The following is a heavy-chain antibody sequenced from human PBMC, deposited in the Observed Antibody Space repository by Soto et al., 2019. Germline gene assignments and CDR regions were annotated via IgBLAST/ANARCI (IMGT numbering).Heavy chain of an antibody. CDR1: GFTFSSYA. CDR2: ISGSGGIT. Sequence: QPGGSLRLSCAASGFTFSSYAMSWVRQAPGKGLEWVSAISGSGGITYYADSVKGRFTISRDNSKNTLYLQMNSLRAEETAVFYFSKDSSGYYYVPAAPGGFDPWGQGTLVTVSS. V-gene: IGHV3-23*01. D-gene: IGHD3-22*01. CDR3: SKDSSGYYYVPAAPGGFDP. J-gene: IGHJ5*02.